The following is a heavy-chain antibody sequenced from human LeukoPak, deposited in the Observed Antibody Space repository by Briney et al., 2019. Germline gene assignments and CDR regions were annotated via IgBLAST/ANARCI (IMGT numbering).Heavy chain of an antibody. J-gene: IGHJ4*02. CDR3: TKVKLGYNYYFES. CDR2: ISGDGGTI. V-gene: IGHV3-43*02. D-gene: IGHD5-12*01. Sequence: PGGPLRLSCAASGFTFDDYAMHWVRQVPGKGLEWVSLISGDGGTIYYAGSVKGRFTISRDNNKNSLYLQMDSLRTEDTALYYCTKVKLGYNYYFESWGQGTLVTVSS. CDR1: GFTFDDYA.